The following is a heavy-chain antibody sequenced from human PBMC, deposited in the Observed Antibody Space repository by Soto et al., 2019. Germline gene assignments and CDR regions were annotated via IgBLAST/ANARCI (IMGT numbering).Heavy chain of an antibody. D-gene: IGHD6-19*01. Sequence: PGGSLILSCATSGFTLSSYAMHWVRQAPGKGLEWVAVVSYDGSNKYYADSVKGRFTISRDNSKNTLYLQMNSLRAEDTAVYYWARVRVAVAGGPFDIWGQGTMVTVSS. CDR3: ARVRVAVAGGPFDI. V-gene: IGHV3-30-3*01. CDR2: VSYDGSNK. J-gene: IGHJ3*02. CDR1: GFTLSSYA.